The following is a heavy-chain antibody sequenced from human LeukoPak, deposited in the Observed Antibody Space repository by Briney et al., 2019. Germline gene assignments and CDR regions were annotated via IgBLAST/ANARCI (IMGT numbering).Heavy chain of an antibody. D-gene: IGHD6-19*01. CDR2: IYYRGAP. V-gene: IGHV4-59*01. CDR1: GGSTTGYY. J-gene: IGHJ4*02. Sequence: PSETLSLTCTVSGGSTTGYYWTRIRQPPGKGLEWVGQIYYRGAPNYNPSLESRVTISIDTSKNQFSLKLNSVTAADTAVYYCAAESERWLLRSWGQGTLVTVSS. CDR3: AAESERWLLRS.